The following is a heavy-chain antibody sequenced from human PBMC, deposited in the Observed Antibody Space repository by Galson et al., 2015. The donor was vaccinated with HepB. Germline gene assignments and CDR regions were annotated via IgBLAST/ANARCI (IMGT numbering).Heavy chain of an antibody. CDR1: GFTFSSYG. V-gene: IGHV3-33*01. D-gene: IGHD6-19*01. CDR3: ARDLRVAGTPWFDP. CDR2: IWYDGSNK. J-gene: IGHJ5*02. Sequence: SLRLSCAASGFTFSSYGMHWVRQAPGKGLEWVAVIWYDGSNKYYADSVKGRFTISRDNSKDTLYLQMNSLRAEDTAVYYCARDLRVAGTPWFDPWGQGTLVTVSS.